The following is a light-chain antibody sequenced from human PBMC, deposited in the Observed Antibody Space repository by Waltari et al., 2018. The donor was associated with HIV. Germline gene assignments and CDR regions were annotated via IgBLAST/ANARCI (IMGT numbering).Light chain of an antibody. CDR3: QQYNTYPWT. CDR1: QTVNSW. J-gene: IGKJ1*01. V-gene: IGKV1-5*03. CDR2: KAS. Sequence: DIQLTQSPSTLSASVGDRVMITCRASQTVNSWLAWYQQKSGTAPKVLIYKASNLKSGVSARFSGSGFGAEVTRTISSLQPDDLATYYCQQYNTYPWTFGKGTRVEIK.